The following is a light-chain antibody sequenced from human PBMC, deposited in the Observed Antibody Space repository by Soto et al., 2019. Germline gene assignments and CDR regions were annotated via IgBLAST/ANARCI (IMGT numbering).Light chain of an antibody. CDR3: QQSYSTPWT. Sequence: DIQMTQSPSSRSASVRDRVTISCRASQNISSYLNWYQQKPGKAPKLLIYAASSLQSGVPSRFSGSGSGTDFTLTISSLQPEDFATYYCQQSYSTPWTFGQGTKVDIK. V-gene: IGKV1-39*01. CDR2: AAS. CDR1: QNISSY. J-gene: IGKJ1*01.